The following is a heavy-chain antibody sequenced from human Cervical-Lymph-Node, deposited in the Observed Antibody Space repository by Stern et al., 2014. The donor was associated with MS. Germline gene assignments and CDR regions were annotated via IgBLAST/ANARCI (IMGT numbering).Heavy chain of an antibody. J-gene: IGHJ4*02. CDR3: ARDPRDHLGLFY. V-gene: IGHV3-53*01. D-gene: IGHD1-14*01. CDR1: GFTVSSDY. CDR2: IYSDATT. Sequence: EVKMVESGGGLIKRGGSLRLSCAGSGFTVSSDYMNWVRQVPGKGLEWFSIIYSDATTYYPDSVKGRFTISRDNSKNTLSLQMNSLRVEDTAVYYCARDPRDHLGLFYWGQGTLVTVSS.